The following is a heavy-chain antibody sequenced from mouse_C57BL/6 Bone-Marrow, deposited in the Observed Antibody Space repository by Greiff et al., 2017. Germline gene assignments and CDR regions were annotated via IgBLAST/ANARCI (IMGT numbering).Heavy chain of an antibody. J-gene: IGHJ2*01. CDR1: GYTFTSYW. CDR2: IYPGSGST. D-gene: IGHD1-1*01. Sequence: VQLQQSGAELVKPGASVKMSCKASGYTFTSYWITWVKQRPGQGLEWIGDIYPGSGSTNYNEKFKSKATLTVDTSSSTAYMQLSSLTSEDSAVYYSARKGEYYYGSSPYYFDYWGQGTTLTVSS. CDR3: ARKGEYYYGSSPYYFDY. V-gene: IGHV1-55*01.